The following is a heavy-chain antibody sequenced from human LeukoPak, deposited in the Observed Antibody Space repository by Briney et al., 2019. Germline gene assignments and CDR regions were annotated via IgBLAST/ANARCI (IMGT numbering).Heavy chain of an antibody. Sequence: ASVKVSCKASGYTFTNYGITWVRQAPGQGLEWMGWISAYNGNTNYAQNLQDRVTMTTDTSTSTAYMELRSLRSDDTAVYYCARGDHYYSYYYMDVWGKGTTVTVSS. CDR2: ISAYNGNT. CDR3: ARGDHYYSYYYMDV. CDR1: GYTFTNYG. V-gene: IGHV1-18*01. J-gene: IGHJ6*03.